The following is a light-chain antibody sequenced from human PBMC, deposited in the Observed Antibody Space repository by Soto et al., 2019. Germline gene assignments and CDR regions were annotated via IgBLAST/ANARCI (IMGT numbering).Light chain of an antibody. CDR3: QQYGSTPPWT. V-gene: IGKV3-20*01. J-gene: IGKJ1*01. CDR2: GAS. Sequence: EIVLTQSPGPLSLSPGERATLSCRASQSVSSSYLAWYQQKPGQAPRLLIYGASSRATGIPDRFSGSGAGTNFSLTISRIEPEDVAVNYCQQYGSTPPWTFGQGTKVEIK. CDR1: QSVSSSY.